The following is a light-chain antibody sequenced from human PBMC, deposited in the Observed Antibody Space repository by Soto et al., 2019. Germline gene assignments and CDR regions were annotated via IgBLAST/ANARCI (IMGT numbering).Light chain of an antibody. Sequence: DIQMTQSPSSLSASVGDRVTITCQASQDITNYLNWFQQKPGKAPKLLIYDASNLQTGVPSRFSGLGSGAHFTFTISSLQPEDIATYYCQQYDNVPWTFGQGTNVEIK. CDR1: QDITNY. CDR3: QQYDNVPWT. V-gene: IGKV1-33*01. CDR2: DAS. J-gene: IGKJ1*01.